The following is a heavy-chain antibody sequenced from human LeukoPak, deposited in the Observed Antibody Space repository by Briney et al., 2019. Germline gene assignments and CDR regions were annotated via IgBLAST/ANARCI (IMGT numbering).Heavy chain of an antibody. CDR1: GYTFSSYY. V-gene: IGHV1-46*01. CDR3: ARGRGAPDY. D-gene: IGHD4/OR15-4a*01. Sequence: GGSVKVSCKASGYTFSSYYMQGLRQAPGQGVEWKGIISHSGGSTSYAQKFQGKVNMTRDTTTSTVYMELRSMRSEDTAVYYCARGRGAPDYWGQGTLVTVSS. J-gene: IGHJ4*02. CDR2: ISHSGGST.